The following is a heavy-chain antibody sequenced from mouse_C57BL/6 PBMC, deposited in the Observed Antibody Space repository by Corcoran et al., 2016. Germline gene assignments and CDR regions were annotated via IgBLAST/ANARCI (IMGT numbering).Heavy chain of an antibody. V-gene: IGHV1-80*01. CDR1: VYAFTSYW. J-gene: IGHJ3*01. CDR3: AKDSSGSFAY. Sequence: QVQLQQSGSELVKPGASVTLSCKASVYAFTSYWMNWVKQRHGKGRVLIGQIYPGDGDTNYNGKFKGKDTLTADKSSSTAYMQLSSLTSEDSAVYFCAKDSSGSFAYWGQGTLVTVS. CDR2: IYPGDGDT. D-gene: IGHD3-2*02.